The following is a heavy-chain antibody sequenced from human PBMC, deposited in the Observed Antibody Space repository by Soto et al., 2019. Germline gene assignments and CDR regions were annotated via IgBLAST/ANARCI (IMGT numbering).Heavy chain of an antibody. CDR1: GFTVSSYA. V-gene: IGHV3-23*01. Sequence: EVQLLESGGGLVQPGGSLRLSCAASGFTVSSYAMSRVRQAPGKGLEWVSAISGSGGSTYYADSVKGRFTISRDNSKNTLYLQMNSLRAEDTAVYYCAKGSGSSSGLPYDYWGQGTLVTVSS. CDR3: AKGSGSSSGLPYDY. CDR2: ISGSGGST. D-gene: IGHD6-6*01. J-gene: IGHJ4*02.